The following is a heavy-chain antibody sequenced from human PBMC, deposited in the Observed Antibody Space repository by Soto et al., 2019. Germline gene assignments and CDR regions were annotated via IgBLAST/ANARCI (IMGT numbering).Heavy chain of an antibody. CDR1: GFTFDRHA. D-gene: IGHD3-3*01. Sequence: PGGSLRLSCAASGFTFDRHAMSWVRQAPGKGLEWVSAISGSGGSTYYADSVKGRFTISRDNSKNTLYLQMNSLRAEDTALYYCAKAKLEWQTSPDSFDYWGQATLVTVSS. J-gene: IGHJ4*02. CDR2: ISGSGGST. CDR3: AKAKLEWQTSPDSFDY. V-gene: IGHV3-23*01.